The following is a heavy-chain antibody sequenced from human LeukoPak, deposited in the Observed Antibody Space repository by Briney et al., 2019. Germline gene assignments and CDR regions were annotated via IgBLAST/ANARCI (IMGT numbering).Heavy chain of an antibody. D-gene: IGHD4-17*01. V-gene: IGHV3-21*01. CDR1: GFTFSSYS. J-gene: IGHJ4*02. CDR2: ISSSSSYI. CDR3: ARELLGYGDRDGY. Sequence: GGSLRLSCAASGFTFSSYSMNWVRQAPGKGLEWVSSISSSSSYIYYADSVKGRFTISRDNAKNSLYLQMNSLRAEDTAVYCCARELLGYGDRDGYWGQGTLVTVSS.